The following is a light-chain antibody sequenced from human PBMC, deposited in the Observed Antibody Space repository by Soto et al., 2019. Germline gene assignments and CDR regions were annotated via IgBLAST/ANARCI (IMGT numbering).Light chain of an antibody. J-gene: IGKJ5*01. V-gene: IGKV3-11*01. CDR3: QQRGNRIT. Sequence: EIVLTQSPATLSLSPGERATLSCRASQSVSSYLAWYQQKPGQAPRLLIYDASNRATGIPARSSGSWSRKDFTLTISRLEPEYVALYYYQQRGNRITFGQGTRLEIK. CDR2: DAS. CDR1: QSVSSY.